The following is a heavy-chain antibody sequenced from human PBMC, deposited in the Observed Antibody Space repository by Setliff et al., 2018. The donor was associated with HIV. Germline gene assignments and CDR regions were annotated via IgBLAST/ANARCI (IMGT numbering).Heavy chain of an antibody. CDR1: GGSINSFY. V-gene: IGHV4-4*07. Sequence: PSETLSLTCTVSGGSINSFYWNWVRQPAGRGLEWIGRIFANGNTNYNPSLKSRVTMSVDTSKNQFSLNLNSVTAADTAVYYCARDRTEFVDGGYYPYYFDSWGQGTLVTVSS. CDR3: ARDRTEFVDGGYYPYYFDS. CDR2: IFANGNT. D-gene: IGHD3-22*01. J-gene: IGHJ4*02.